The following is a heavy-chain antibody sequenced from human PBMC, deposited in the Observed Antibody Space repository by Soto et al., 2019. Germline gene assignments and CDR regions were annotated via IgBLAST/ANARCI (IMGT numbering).Heavy chain of an antibody. D-gene: IGHD5-18*01. Sequence: PSETLSLTCAVSGGSISSGGYSWSWIRQPPGKGLEWIGYIYHSGSTYYNPSLKSRVTISVDRSKNQFSLKLSSVTAADTAVYYCARGRYSYGDWFDPWGQGTLVTVSS. CDR3: ARGRYSYGDWFDP. J-gene: IGHJ5*02. CDR1: GGSISSGGYS. V-gene: IGHV4-30-2*01. CDR2: IYHSGST.